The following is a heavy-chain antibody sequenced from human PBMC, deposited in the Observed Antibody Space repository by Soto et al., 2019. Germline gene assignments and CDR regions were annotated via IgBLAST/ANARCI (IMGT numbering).Heavy chain of an antibody. Sequence: EVQLLESGGGLVQPGGSLRLSCAASGFSFGSYAISWVRQAPGKGLEWVSAISSSGSSTYYADSVKGRFTISRDNSKNTLFLQMTSLRDEDTALYYCASPIGDFWSGNWAPSLFACWGQGTLVTVSS. CDR1: GFSFGSYA. CDR3: ASPIGDFWSGNWAPSLFAC. V-gene: IGHV3-23*01. D-gene: IGHD3-3*01. J-gene: IGHJ4*02. CDR2: ISSSGSST.